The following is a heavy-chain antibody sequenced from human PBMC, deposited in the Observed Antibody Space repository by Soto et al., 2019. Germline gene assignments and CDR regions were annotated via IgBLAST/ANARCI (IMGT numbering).Heavy chain of an antibody. V-gene: IGHV3-30-3*01. CDR2: ISYDGSNK. CDR1: GFTFSSYA. Sequence: QVQLVESGGGVVQPGRSLRLSCAASGFTFSSYAMHWVRQAPGKGLEWVAVISYDGSNKYYADSVKGRFTISRDNSKNTLYVQMNSLRAEDTAVYYCGRTGTTVTTYGMDVWGQGTTVTVSS. CDR3: GRTGTTVTTYGMDV. D-gene: IGHD4-17*01. J-gene: IGHJ6*02.